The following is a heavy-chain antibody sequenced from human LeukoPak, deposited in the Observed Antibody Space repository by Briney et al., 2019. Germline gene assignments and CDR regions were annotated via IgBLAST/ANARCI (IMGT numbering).Heavy chain of an antibody. V-gene: IGHV1-2*04. Sequence: ASVKVSCKASGYTFTGYYMHWVRQAPGQGLEWMGWINPNSGGTNYAQKFQGWVTMTRDTSISTAYMELSRLRSDDTAVYYCARAARSLKYYFDYWGQGTLVTVSS. D-gene: IGHD1-14*01. CDR2: INPNSGGT. J-gene: IGHJ4*02. CDR3: ARAARSLKYYFDY. CDR1: GYTFTGYY.